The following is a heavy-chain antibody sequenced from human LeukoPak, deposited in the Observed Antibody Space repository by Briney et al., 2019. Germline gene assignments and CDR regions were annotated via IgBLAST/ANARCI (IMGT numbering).Heavy chain of an antibody. V-gene: IGHV3-23*01. J-gene: IGHJ6*03. Sequence: GGSLRLSCAASGFTFSSYAMSWVRQAPGKGLEWVSAISGSGGSTYYADSVKGRFTISRDNSKNTLYLQMNSLRAEDTAVYYCAKVSQLVRDYYYYYMDVWGKGTTVTVSS. CDR3: AKVSQLVRDYYYYYMDV. D-gene: IGHD6-6*01. CDR2: ISGSGGST. CDR1: GFTFSSYA.